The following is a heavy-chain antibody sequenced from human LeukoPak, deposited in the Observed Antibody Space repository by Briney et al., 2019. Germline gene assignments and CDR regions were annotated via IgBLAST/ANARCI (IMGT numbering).Heavy chain of an antibody. J-gene: IGHJ6*03. D-gene: IGHD3-16*01. Sequence: GESLKISFKGSGNSFTTHWIGWVRQQPGKGLEWMGIIYVGDSDTRYSPAFQGQVTISADKSISTAYLQWSSLKASDTAMYYCARLASVSWGIYPRYMDVWGKGTTVTVSS. V-gene: IGHV5-51*01. CDR3: ARLASVSWGIYPRYMDV. CDR1: GNSFTTHW. CDR2: IYVGDSDT.